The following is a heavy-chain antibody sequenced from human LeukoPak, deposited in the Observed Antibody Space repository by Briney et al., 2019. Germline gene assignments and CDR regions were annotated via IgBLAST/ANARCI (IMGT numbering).Heavy chain of an antibody. V-gene: IGHV4-30-4*08. J-gene: IGHJ4*02. D-gene: IGHD3-9*01. CDR2: IYCSGNY. CDR1: GGSVSSGDYY. Sequence: SETLSLTCAVSGGSVSSGDYYWSRLPQPPGQGLEWIGYIYCSGNYYDNPTLKSTITISIYKTKNQFPLNLSTVTAADTAVYYCAKGDDNFPFEYWRQGTLVTVSS. CDR3: AKGDDNFPFEY.